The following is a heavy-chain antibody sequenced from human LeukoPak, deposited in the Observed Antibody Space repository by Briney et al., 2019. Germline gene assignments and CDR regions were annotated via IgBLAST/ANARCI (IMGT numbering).Heavy chain of an antibody. J-gene: IGHJ3*01. V-gene: IGHV3-23*01. D-gene: IGHD3-3*01. Sequence: GGSLRLSCAASGFTYSNYAMSWVRQAPGKGLEWVSGISGSGSSTYYADSVKGRFTISRGNSKNTLYLQMNNLRAEDTAVYYCAKGWSGYFRSPFDLWGQGTMVTVSS. CDR3: AKGWSGYFRSPFDL. CDR1: GFTYSNYA. CDR2: ISGSGSST.